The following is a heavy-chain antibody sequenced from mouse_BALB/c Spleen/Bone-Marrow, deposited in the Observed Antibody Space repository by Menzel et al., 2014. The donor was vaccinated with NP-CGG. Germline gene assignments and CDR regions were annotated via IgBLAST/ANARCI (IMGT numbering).Heavy chain of an antibody. CDR3: ARSEGNYAMDY. CDR2: TYPGDGDT. V-gene: IGHV1-87*01. J-gene: IGHJ4*01. CDR1: GYTFTSYW. Sequence: QVQLQQSGAELARPGASVKLSCKASGYTFTSYWMQWVKQRPGQGLEWIGATYPGDGDTRYTQKFKGKATLTADKSSSTAYMQLSSLASEDSAVYYCARSEGNYAMDYWGQGTSVTVSS.